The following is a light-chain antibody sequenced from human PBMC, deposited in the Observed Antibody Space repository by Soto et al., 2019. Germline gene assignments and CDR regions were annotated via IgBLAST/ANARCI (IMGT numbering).Light chain of an antibody. CDR3: QQYSDSPPT. CDR1: QRVSSRY. Sequence: IVLTHSPGTLSPSPGDRATLSVSASQRVSSRYLAWYQQKPGQAPSLPIFGASNRATGIPDRFSGSGSGTDFNFTIGRLEPEDFAMYYCQQYSDSPPTFGQGTKVDI. V-gene: IGKV3-20*01. CDR2: GAS. J-gene: IGKJ1*01.